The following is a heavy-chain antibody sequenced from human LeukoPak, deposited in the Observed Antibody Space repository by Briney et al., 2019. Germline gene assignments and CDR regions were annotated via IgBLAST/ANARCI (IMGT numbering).Heavy chain of an antibody. CDR1: GDSIRNNYY. Sequence: SETLSLTCTVSGDSIRNNYYWSWIRQPPRKGMEWIGYIYHSGNTYYNPSLESRVGISVDASKNQFSLKVNSVTAADTAVYYCARYQVFGWQWLVHWFDPWGQGTLVTVSS. CDR2: IYHSGNT. J-gene: IGHJ5*02. D-gene: IGHD6-19*01. CDR3: ARYQVFGWQWLVHWFDP. V-gene: IGHV4-30-4*08.